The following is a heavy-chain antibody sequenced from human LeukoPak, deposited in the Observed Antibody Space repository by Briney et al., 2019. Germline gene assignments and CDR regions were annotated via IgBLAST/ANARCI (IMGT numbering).Heavy chain of an antibody. CDR1: GFTFGSYQ. V-gene: IGHV3-48*03. CDR2: IGTIISTT. CDR3: TRYNNDHFDY. Sequence: GGSLRLSCAASGFTFGSYQMNWVRQAPGKGLEWVAYIGTIISTTYYADSVKGRFTVSRDNSKNTMSVQMDDLRAEDTAVYYCTRYNNDHFDYWGQGTLVTVSS. J-gene: IGHJ4*02. D-gene: IGHD1-14*01.